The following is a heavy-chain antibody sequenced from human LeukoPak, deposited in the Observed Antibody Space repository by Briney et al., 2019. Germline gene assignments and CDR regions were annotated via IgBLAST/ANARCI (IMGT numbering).Heavy chain of an antibody. J-gene: IGHJ4*02. CDR3: ARDVATTGTTRGNPLGY. Sequence: YPGGSLRLSCEASGFTFSTYPMHWVRQSPVKGLEWVTVISSDGNTIFYEDSVKGRFTISRDNSKATLYLQMNSLRAEDTAVYYCARDVATTGTTRGNPLGYWGQGTLVTVSS. D-gene: IGHD1-1*01. V-gene: IGHV3-30*04. CDR1: GFTFSTYP. CDR2: ISSDGNTI.